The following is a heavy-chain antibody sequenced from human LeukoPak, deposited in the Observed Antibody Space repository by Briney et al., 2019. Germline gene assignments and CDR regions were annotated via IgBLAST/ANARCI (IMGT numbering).Heavy chain of an antibody. D-gene: IGHD3-10*01. CDR1: GGSISSGADY. CDR3: ARGLSGHYGSGSYLGDYYYHMDV. Sequence: PSQTLSLTCTVSGGSISSGADYWNWIRQHPGKGLEWFGYIHYSGSTYYNPSLKSRVTFSVDTSKNQFSLKLTSVTAADTAVYYCARGLSGHYGSGSYLGDYYYHMDVWGKGTTVTVSS. J-gene: IGHJ6*03. V-gene: IGHV4-31*03. CDR2: IHYSGST.